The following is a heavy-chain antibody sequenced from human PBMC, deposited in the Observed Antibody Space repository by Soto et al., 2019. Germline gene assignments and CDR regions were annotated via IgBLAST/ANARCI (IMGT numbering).Heavy chain of an antibody. CDR2: FNPNSGDT. CDR1: GYSFTAYS. J-gene: IGHJ4*02. D-gene: IGHD6-19*01. CDR3: AREASAVISLDY. Sequence: ASVKVSGKASGYSFTAYSMHWVRQAPGQGLEWMGWFNPNSGDTIYAQKFQGRVTLTRDTSISTAYLELTGLRSDDTAVYYCAREASAVISLDYWGQGTLVTVS. V-gene: IGHV1-2*02.